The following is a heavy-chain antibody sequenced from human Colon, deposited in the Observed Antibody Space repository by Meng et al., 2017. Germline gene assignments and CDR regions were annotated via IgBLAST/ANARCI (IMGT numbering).Heavy chain of an antibody. CDR2: ARIDYANT. D-gene: IGHD3-16*01. CDR1: GASVRRPDHT. V-gene: IGHV4-61*08. CDR3: ARDYWGSLDF. J-gene: IGHJ4*02. Sequence: QLQLQASGPGLVRPSETLSLICAVSGASVRRPDHTWGWVRQPPGKGLEWIGYARIDYANTNYNPSLKSRVNVSLDTSKNQFSLNVRSVTAADTAVYYCARDYWGSLDFWGQGILVTVSS.